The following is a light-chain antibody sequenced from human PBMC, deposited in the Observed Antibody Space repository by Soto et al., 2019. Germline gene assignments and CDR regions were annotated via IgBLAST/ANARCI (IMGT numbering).Light chain of an antibody. Sequence: EIVMTQSPATLSVSPGERATLSCRASQSVSNNLAWYQQKPGQAPRLLIYGASTRATGIPARFSGSGSGTEFTLTISSLQSEDFAVYYCPQSNDWWTFGQGTKVDIK. J-gene: IGKJ1*01. CDR1: QSVSNN. CDR2: GAS. CDR3: PQSNDWWT. V-gene: IGKV3-15*01.